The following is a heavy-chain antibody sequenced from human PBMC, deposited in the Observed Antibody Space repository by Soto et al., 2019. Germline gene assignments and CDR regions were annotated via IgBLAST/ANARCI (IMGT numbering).Heavy chain of an antibody. J-gene: IGHJ6*02. V-gene: IGHV3-23*01. Sequence: GGSLRLSCAASGFTFSSYAMSWVRQAPGKGLEWVSAISGSGGSTYYADSVKGRFTISRDNSRNTLYLQMNSLRAEDTAVYYCAKDYQTNTMPPGYYGMDVWGQGTTVTVSS. CDR3: AKDYQTNTMPPGYYGMDV. CDR1: GFTFSSYA. D-gene: IGHD2-8*01. CDR2: ISGSGGST.